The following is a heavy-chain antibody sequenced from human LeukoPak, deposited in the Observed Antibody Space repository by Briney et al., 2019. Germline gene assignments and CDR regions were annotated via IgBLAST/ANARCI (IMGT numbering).Heavy chain of an antibody. Sequence: ASETLSLTCAVSGGSISSGGYSWSWIRQPPGKGLEWIGSIYYSGSTYYNPSLKSRVTISVDTSKNQFSLKLSSVTAADTAVYYCARVGGWLRTLYYFDYWGQGTLVTVSS. CDR2: IYYSGST. D-gene: IGHD5-12*01. J-gene: IGHJ4*02. V-gene: IGHV4-39*07. CDR3: ARVGGWLRTLYYFDY. CDR1: GGSISSGGYS.